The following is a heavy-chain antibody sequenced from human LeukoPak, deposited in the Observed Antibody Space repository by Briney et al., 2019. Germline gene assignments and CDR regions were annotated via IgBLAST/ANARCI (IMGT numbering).Heavy chain of an antibody. CDR3: AKFPSSSWYIFSVY. D-gene: IGHD6-13*01. J-gene: IGHJ4*02. Sequence: GGSLRLSCAASGFTFSSYSMNWVRQAPGKGLEWVSSISSSSSYIYYADSVKGRFTISRDNAKNTLYLQMNSLRAEDTAVYYCAKFPSSSWYIFSVYWGQGTLVTVSS. V-gene: IGHV3-21*04. CDR2: ISSSSSYI. CDR1: GFTFSSYS.